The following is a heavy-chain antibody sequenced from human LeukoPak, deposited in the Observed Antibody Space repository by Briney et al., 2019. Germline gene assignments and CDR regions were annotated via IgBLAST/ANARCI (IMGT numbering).Heavy chain of an antibody. CDR2: IYPGDSDT. Sequence: GESLKISCKGSGYSFTSYWIGWVRQMPGKGLEWMGIIYPGDSDTRYSPSFQGQVTISADKSISTAYLQWSSLKASDTAMYYCAREGDTAMVSHGMDVWGQGTTVTVSS. J-gene: IGHJ6*02. D-gene: IGHD5-18*01. V-gene: IGHV5-51*01. CDR1: GYSFTSYW. CDR3: AREGDTAMVSHGMDV.